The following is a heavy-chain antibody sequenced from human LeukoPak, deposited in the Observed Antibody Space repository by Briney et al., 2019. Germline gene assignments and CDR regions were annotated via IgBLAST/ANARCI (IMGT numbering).Heavy chain of an antibody. CDR3: AKGRGSTIRDFDD. CDR2: ISGSGGDT. Sequence: PGGSLTLSCAASGFTFSNYDMNWVRQAPGKGLEWVSDISGSGGDTYYAGSVKGRFTMSRDNSKNTLYLQMNSLRAEDTAVYYCAKGRGSTIRDFDDWGQGSLVTVSS. D-gene: IGHD3-16*01. CDR1: GFTFSNYD. V-gene: IGHV3-23*01. J-gene: IGHJ4*02.